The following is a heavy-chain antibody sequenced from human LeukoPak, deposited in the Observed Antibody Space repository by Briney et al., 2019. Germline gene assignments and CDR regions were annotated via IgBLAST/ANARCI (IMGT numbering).Heavy chain of an antibody. J-gene: IGHJ3*02. CDR1: GFGFRGFG. D-gene: IGHD3-16*01. Sequence: GGSLRLSCVASGFGFRGFGMHWVRQAPGRGLEWVAGVSYDGSDKYYGDSVKGRFTISRDNAKNSLYLQMSSLRAEDTAVYYCATRVYVPYAFDIWGQGTMVTVSS. CDR2: VSYDGSDK. CDR3: ATRVYVPYAFDI. V-gene: IGHV3-30*03.